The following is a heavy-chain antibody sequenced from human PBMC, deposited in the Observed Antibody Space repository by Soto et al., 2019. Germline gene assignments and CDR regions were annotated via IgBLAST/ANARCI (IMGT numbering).Heavy chain of an antibody. CDR1: GGSFSGYY. V-gene: IGHV4-34*01. CDR2: INHSGST. CDR3: ARGLDY. Sequence: SETLSLTCAVYGGSFSGYYWSWIRQPPGKGLEWIGEINHSGSTNYNPSLKSRVTISVDTSKNQFSLKLSSVTAADTAVYYCARGLDYWGQGTLVTVSS. J-gene: IGHJ4*02.